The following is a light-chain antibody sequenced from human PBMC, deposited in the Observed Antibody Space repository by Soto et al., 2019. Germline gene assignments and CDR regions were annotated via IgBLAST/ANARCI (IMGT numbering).Light chain of an antibody. V-gene: IGLV1-51*01. Sequence: QSVLTQPPSVSAAPGEKVTISCSGSTSNIGSHYVSWYQQFPRTAPKLLIYDDDRRTSGMPDRFSVSKSGTAATLGVTGLQPGDEADYYCATWDSSLNVVLFGGGTKVTVL. J-gene: IGLJ2*01. CDR3: ATWDSSLNVVL. CDR2: DDD. CDR1: TSNIGSHY.